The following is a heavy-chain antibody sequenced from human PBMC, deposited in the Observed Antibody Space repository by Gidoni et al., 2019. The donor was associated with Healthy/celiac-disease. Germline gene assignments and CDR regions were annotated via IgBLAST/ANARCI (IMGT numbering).Heavy chain of an antibody. V-gene: IGHV3-15*01. CDR1: GFPFSNAW. Sequence: EVQLVESGGGLVKPGGSLRLSCAASGFPFSNAWMCWVRQAPGKGLAWVGRIKSKTDGGTTDYAAPVKGRFTISRDDSKNTLYLQMNSLKTEDTAVYYCTTEGYCSGGSCYSDAFDIWGQGTMVTVSS. CDR3: TTEGYCSGGSCYSDAFDI. J-gene: IGHJ3*02. CDR2: IKSKTDGGTT. D-gene: IGHD2-15*01.